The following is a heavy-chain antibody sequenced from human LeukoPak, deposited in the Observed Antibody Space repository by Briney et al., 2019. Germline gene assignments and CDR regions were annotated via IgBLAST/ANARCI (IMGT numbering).Heavy chain of an antibody. CDR3: ARDRGYSYGHCFDY. J-gene: IGHJ4*02. V-gene: IGHV3-33*01. CDR1: GFTFGSYG. D-gene: IGHD5-18*01. CDR2: IWFDGSNK. Sequence: GGSLRLSCAASGFTFGSYGMHWVRQAPGKGLEWVALIWFDGSNKYYADSVKGRFTISRDNSKNTLYLQMDSLRDEDTAVYYCARDRGYSYGHCFDYWGQGTLVTVSS.